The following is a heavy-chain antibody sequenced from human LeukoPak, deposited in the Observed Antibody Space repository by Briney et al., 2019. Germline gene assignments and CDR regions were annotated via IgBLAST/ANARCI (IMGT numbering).Heavy chain of an antibody. Sequence: GGSLRLSCAASGLTFSSHWMHWVRQAPGKGLVWVSRITNDGSSTTYADSVKGRFTISRDNAKNMLYLQVNSLRAEDTAVYYCARFGSSWYYFDYWGQGTLVTVSS. J-gene: IGHJ4*02. D-gene: IGHD6-13*01. V-gene: IGHV3-74*01. CDR3: ARFGSSWYYFDY. CDR1: GLTFSSHW. CDR2: ITNDGSST.